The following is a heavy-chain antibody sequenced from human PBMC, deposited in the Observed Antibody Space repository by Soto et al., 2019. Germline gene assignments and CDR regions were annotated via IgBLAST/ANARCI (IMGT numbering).Heavy chain of an antibody. J-gene: IGHJ6*03. CDR3: ARGGYCSGGSCYSGPLDYYYYMDV. D-gene: IGHD2-15*01. Sequence: SETLSLTCTVSGGSISSYYWSWIRQPPGKGLEWIGYIYYSGSTNYNPSLKSRVTISVDTSKNQFSLKLSSVTAADTAVYYCARGGYCSGGSCYSGPLDYYYYMDVWGKGTTVTVSS. V-gene: IGHV4-59*08. CDR2: IYYSGST. CDR1: GGSISSYY.